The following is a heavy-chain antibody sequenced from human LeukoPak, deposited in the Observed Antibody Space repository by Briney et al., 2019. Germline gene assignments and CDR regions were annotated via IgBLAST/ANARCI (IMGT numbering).Heavy chain of an antibody. J-gene: IGHJ6*02. CDR1: GGSFSGYY. Sequence: SETLSLTCAVYGGSFSGYYWSWIRQPPGKGLEWIGEINHSGSTNYNPSLKSRVTISVDTSKNQFSLELSSVTAADTAVYYCASLAPLREKRRYYYYYGMDVWGQGTTVTVSS. D-gene: IGHD3-3*01. V-gene: IGHV4-34*01. CDR3: ASLAPLREKRRYYYYYGMDV. CDR2: INHSGST.